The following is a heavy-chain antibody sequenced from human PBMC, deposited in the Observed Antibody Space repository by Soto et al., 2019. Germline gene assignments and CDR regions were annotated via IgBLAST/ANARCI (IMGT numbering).Heavy chain of an antibody. CDR1: GYTFNSYD. CDR3: ARDKTSYGMDV. V-gene: IGHV1-8*01. CDR2: MNPNSGNT. J-gene: IGHJ6*02. Sequence: QVQLVQSGAEVKKPGASVKVSCKASGYTFNSYDIHCVRQATGQGLAWMGWMNPNSGNTGYAQKFQGRVTMTRNTSISTAYMELIILRYEDTAVYDCARDKTSYGMDVWGQGTTVTVSS.